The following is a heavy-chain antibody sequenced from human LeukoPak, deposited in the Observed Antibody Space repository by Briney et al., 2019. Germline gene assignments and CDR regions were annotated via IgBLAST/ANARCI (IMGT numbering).Heavy chain of an antibody. D-gene: IGHD5-12*01. V-gene: IGHV3-23*01. J-gene: IGHJ4*02. CDR2: ISGSGVGGNT. Sequence: GGSLRLACAASGFTFSNYAMGWVRQAPGKGLEWVSGISGSGVGGNTFYADSVKGRFTISRDDSKNTLYLQMNSLRAEDTAVYYCAKRISAYGYHFDYWGQGTLVTVSS. CDR1: GFTFSNYA. CDR3: AKRISAYGYHFDY.